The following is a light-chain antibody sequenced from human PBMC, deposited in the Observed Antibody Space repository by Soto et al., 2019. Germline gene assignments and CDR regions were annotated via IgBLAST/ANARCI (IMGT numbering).Light chain of an antibody. Sequence: DIQLTQSPSTLSASVGDRVTITCRASQSISTWLAWYQQKPGKAPKLLIYKASSLDSGVPSRFSGSGSGTEFTLTISSLQPDDFATYYCQQYNRWTFGQGTKVEVK. J-gene: IGKJ1*01. V-gene: IGKV1-5*03. CDR2: KAS. CDR1: QSISTW. CDR3: QQYNRWT.